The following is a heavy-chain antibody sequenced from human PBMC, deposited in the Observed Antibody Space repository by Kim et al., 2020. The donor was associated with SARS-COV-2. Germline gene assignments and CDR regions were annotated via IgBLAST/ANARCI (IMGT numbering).Heavy chain of an antibody. Sequence: SETLSLTCTVSGGSISSSSYYWGWIRQPPGKGLEWIGSIYYSGSTYYNPSLKSRVTISVDTSKNQFSLKLSSVTAADTAVYYCAREERGYSGYDSNWFDPWGRGTLVTVSS. J-gene: IGHJ5*02. CDR1: GGSISSSSYY. D-gene: IGHD5-12*01. V-gene: IGHV4-39*02. CDR3: AREERGYSGYDSNWFDP. CDR2: IYYSGST.